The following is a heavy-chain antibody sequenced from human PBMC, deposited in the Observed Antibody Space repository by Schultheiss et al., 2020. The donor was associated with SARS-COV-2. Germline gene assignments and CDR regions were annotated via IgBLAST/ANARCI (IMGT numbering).Heavy chain of an antibody. CDR2: INHSGST. J-gene: IGHJ6*02. CDR1: GGSINNYY. V-gene: IGHV4-34*01. D-gene: IGHD4-17*01. Sequence: SQTLSLTCTVSGGSINNYYWSWIRQPPGKGLEWIGEINHSGSTNYNPSLKSRVTISVDTSKNQFSLKLSSVTAADTAVYFCASNYGDYYYYYGLDVWGQGTTVTVSS. CDR3: ASNYGDYYYYYGLDV.